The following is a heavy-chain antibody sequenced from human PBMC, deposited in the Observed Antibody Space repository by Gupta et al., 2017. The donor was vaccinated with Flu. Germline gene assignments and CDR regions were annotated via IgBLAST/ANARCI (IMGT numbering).Heavy chain of an antibody. CDR3: AAIEYTAAVGGDYYQYGMDV. CDR1: GYTFSSYY. CDR2: ISPSGSST. V-gene: IGHV1-46*01. Sequence: QVQLVQSGAEVKKPGASVKVSCKASGYTFSSYYMNWVRQAPGQGLEWMGIISPSGSSTSYAQNFQGRGTGTRDTSTNTVYMELSSLSSEDTDGSSWAAIEYTAAVGGDYYQYGMDVWVQGTTVTVS. D-gene: IGHD5-18*01. J-gene: IGHJ6*02.